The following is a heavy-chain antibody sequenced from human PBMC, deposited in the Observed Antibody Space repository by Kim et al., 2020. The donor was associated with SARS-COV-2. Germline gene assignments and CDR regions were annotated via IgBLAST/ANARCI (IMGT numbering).Heavy chain of an antibody. V-gene: IGHV3-30*18. CDR3: AKESGSGSYYAWTYYYYGMDV. J-gene: IGHJ6*02. CDR2: ISYDGSNK. CDR1: GFTFSSYG. Sequence: GVSLRLSCAASGFTFSSYGMHWVRQAPGKGLEWVAVISYDGSNKYYADSVKGRFTISRDNSKNTLYLQMNSLRAEDTAVYYCAKESGSGSYYAWTYYYYGMDVWGQGTTVTVSS. D-gene: IGHD3-10*01.